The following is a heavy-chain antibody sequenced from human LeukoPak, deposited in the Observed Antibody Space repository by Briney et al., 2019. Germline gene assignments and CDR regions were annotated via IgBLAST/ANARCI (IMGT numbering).Heavy chain of an antibody. Sequence: GGSLRLSCAASGFTFSSYGMHWVRQAPGKGLEWVAFIRYDGSNKYYADSVKGRFTISRDNAKNSLYLQMNSLRAEDTAVYYCAKGGTYYYGSGSFPLDYWGQGTLVTVSS. V-gene: IGHV3-30*02. CDR3: AKGGTYYYGSGSFPLDY. D-gene: IGHD3-10*01. CDR1: GFTFSSYG. J-gene: IGHJ4*02. CDR2: IRYDGSNK.